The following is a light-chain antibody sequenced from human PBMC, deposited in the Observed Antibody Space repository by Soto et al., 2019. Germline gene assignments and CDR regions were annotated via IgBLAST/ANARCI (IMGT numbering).Light chain of an antibody. Sequence: QTVVTQEPSFSVSPGGTVTLTCGLSSGSVSTSYYPSWYQQTPGQAPRTLIYSTNTRSSGVPDRFSGSILGNKAAVTIKGDQADDESDYYCVLYMGSGIWVFGGGTKLTVL. CDR1: SGSVSTSYY. J-gene: IGLJ3*02. CDR2: STN. CDR3: VLYMGSGIWV. V-gene: IGLV8-61*01.